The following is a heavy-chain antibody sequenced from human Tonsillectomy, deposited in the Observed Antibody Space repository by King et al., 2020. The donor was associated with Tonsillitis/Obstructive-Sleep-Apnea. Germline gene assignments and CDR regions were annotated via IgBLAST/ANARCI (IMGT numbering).Heavy chain of an antibody. V-gene: IGHV3-7*03. CDR3: ASGLINYDFWSGYYGGYFYY. Sequence: VQLVESGGGLVQPGGSLRLSCAASGFTFSTYWMSWVRQAPGKGLEWVANIKQHGSEKYYVDSVKGRITISRDNAKNSLYLQMNSLRAEDTAVYYCASGLINYDFWSGYYGGYFYYWGQGTLVTVSS. CDR1: GFTFSTYW. J-gene: IGHJ4*02. D-gene: IGHD3-3*01. CDR2: IKQHGSEK.